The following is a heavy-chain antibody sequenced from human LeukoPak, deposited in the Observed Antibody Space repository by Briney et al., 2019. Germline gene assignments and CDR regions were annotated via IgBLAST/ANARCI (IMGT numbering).Heavy chain of an antibody. D-gene: IGHD3-16*02. J-gene: IGHJ4*02. V-gene: IGHV1-24*01. Sequence: GASVKVSCKVSGYTLTELSMHWVRQAPGKGLEWMGGFDPEDGETIYAQKFQGRVTMTEDTSTDTAYMELSSLRSEDTAVYYCAREASVRLGELSLKRAYYFDYWGQGTLVTVSS. CDR3: AREASVRLGELSLKRAYYFDY. CDR2: FDPEDGET. CDR1: GYTLTELS.